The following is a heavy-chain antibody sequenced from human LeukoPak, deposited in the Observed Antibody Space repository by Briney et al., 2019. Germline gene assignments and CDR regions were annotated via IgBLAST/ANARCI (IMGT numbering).Heavy chain of an antibody. J-gene: IGHJ1*01. D-gene: IGHD4-23*01. CDR2: IHYSGFS. CDR3: ARDLHGGNSGLGY. V-gene: IGHV4-59*01. CDR1: GGSISSYY. Sequence: PSETLSLTCTVSGGSISSYYWSWIRQPPGKGLEWTGYIHYSGFSNYNPSLKSRVTISVDTSKNQFSLKLSFVTAADTAVYYCARDLHGGNSGLGYWGQGTLVTVSS.